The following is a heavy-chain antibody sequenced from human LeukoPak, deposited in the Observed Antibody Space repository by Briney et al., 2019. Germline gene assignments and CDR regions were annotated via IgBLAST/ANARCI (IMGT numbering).Heavy chain of an antibody. CDR1: GMTVSNIY. V-gene: IGHV3-53*01. CDR3: ASYEQTLSNWYFYL. CDR2: IYGGGNT. J-gene: IGHJ2*01. D-gene: IGHD3-16*01. Sequence: GGSLSLSCAASGMTVSNIYMVWVRQAPGKGLEWVSIIYGGGNTNHGDSVKGRFITSRDNSKNTLYLQMNSLRAEDTAVYYCASYEQTLSNWYFYLCGRGTLVTVSP.